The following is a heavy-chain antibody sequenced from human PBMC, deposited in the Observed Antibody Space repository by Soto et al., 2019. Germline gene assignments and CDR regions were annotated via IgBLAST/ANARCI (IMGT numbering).Heavy chain of an antibody. CDR1: GFTFSSYE. J-gene: IGHJ6*02. D-gene: IGHD6-19*01. CDR2: ISSSGSTI. CDR3: VRERAVAVPYYYYGMDV. V-gene: IGHV3-48*03. Sequence: GGSLRLSCAASGFTFSSYEMNWVRQAPGKGLEWVSYISSSGSTIYYADSVKGRFTISRDNAKNSLYLQMNSLRAEDTAVYYCVRERAVAVPYYYYGMDVWGQGTTVTVSS.